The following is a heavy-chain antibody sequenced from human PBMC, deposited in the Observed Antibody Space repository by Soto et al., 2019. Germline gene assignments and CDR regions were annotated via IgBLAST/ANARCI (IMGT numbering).Heavy chain of an antibody. Sequence: ASVKVSCKASGGTFSSYAISWVRQAPGQGLEWMGGIIPIFGTANYAQKFQGRVTITADESTSTAYMGLSSLRSEDTAVYYCARGDRLQDYYYYYGMDVWGQGTTVTVSS. CDR3: ARGDRLQDYYYYYGMDV. J-gene: IGHJ6*02. CDR2: IIPIFGTA. V-gene: IGHV1-69*13. CDR1: GGTFSSYA. D-gene: IGHD2-15*01.